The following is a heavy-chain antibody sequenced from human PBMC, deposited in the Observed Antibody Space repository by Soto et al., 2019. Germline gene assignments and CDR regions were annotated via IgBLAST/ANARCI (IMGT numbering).Heavy chain of an antibody. CDR1: GGSFSGYY. CDR3: ARGDPYSGYDSP. J-gene: IGHJ5*02. V-gene: IGHV4-34*01. CDR2: IKHSGST. Sequence: PSETLSLTSAVYGGSFSGYYWSWIRQPPGKGLEWIGEIKHSGSTNYNPSLKSRVTISVDTSKNQFSLKLTSVTAADTAVYYCARGDPYSGYDSPWGQGTLVTISS. D-gene: IGHD5-12*01.